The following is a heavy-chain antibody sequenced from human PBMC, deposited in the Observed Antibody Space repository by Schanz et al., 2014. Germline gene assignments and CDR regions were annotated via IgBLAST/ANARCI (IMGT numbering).Heavy chain of an antibody. V-gene: IGHV3-7*01. CDR2: IKKDGSEK. CDR1: GFSFSSYA. CDR3: ARGRVLES. J-gene: IGHJ5*02. D-gene: IGHD1-1*01. Sequence: EVQLLESGGGLEQPGGSLRLSCAASGFSFSSYAMGWVRQAPGKGLEWVANIKKDGSEKYYVDSVKGRFTISRDNAKNSLFLQMNSLRPEDTAVYYCARGRVLESWGQGTLVTVSS.